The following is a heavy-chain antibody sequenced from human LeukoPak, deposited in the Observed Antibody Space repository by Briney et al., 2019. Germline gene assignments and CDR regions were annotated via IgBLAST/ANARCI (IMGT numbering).Heavy chain of an antibody. V-gene: IGHV4-39*07. CDR2: IYGSGST. CDR3: ARGKGDSSGWERYYFDY. CDR1: GGSIRSSYYY. D-gene: IGHD6-19*01. Sequence: SETLSLTCTVSGGSIRSSYYYWGWIRQPPGKGLEWIGSIYGSGSTYYNPSLKSRVTISVDTSKNQFSLKLSSVTAADTAVYYCARGKGDSSGWERYYFDYWGQGTLVTVSS. J-gene: IGHJ4*02.